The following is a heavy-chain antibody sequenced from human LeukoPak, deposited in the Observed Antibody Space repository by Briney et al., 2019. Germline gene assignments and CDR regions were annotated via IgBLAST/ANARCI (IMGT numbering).Heavy chain of an antibody. CDR2: ISYDGSNK. CDR3: AKDLGVTMVRDASYGMDV. CDR1: GFTFSSYG. V-gene: IGHV3-30*18. J-gene: IGHJ6*04. D-gene: IGHD3-10*01. Sequence: GGSLRLSCAAPGFTFSSYGMHWVRQAPGKGLEWVAVISYDGSNKYYADSVKGRFTISRDNSKNTLYLQMNSLRAEDTAVYYCAKDLGVTMVRDASYGMDVWGKGTTVTVSS.